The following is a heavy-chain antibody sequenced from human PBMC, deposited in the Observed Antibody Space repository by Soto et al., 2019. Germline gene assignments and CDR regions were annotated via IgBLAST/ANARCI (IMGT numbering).Heavy chain of an antibody. CDR2: ISSSSSTI. J-gene: IGHJ6*02. D-gene: IGHD3-10*01. CDR1: GFTFSSYS. CDR3: AREWGVYYYGSWPINTNSYGMDV. Sequence: PGGSLRLSCAASGFTFSSYSMNWVRQAPGKGLEWVSYISSSSSTIYYADSVKGRFTISRDNAKNSLYLQMNSLRDEDTAVYYCAREWGVYYYGSWPINTNSYGMDVWGQGTTVTVSS. V-gene: IGHV3-48*02.